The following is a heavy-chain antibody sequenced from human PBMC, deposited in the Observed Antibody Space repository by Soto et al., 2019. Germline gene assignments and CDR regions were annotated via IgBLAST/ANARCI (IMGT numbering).Heavy chain of an antibody. CDR2: ISYDGSNK. J-gene: IGHJ6*02. CDR1: GFTFSSYG. CDR3: AKDGIAARTSLYGMDV. D-gene: IGHD6-6*01. V-gene: IGHV3-30*18. Sequence: GGSLRLSCAASGFTFSSYGMHWVRQAPGKGLEWVAVISYDGSNKYYADSVKGRFTISRDNSKNTLYLQMNSLRAEDTAVYYCAKDGIAARTSLYGMDVWGQGTTVTVSS.